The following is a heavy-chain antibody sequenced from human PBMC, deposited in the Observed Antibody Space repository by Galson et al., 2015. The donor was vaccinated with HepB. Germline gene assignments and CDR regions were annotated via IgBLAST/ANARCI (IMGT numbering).Heavy chain of an antibody. CDR2: IKQDGSEK. D-gene: IGHD3-10*01. CDR3: ARDSFSWFGELSDY. CDR1: GFTFSSYW. J-gene: IGHJ4*02. V-gene: IGHV3-7*03. Sequence: SLRLSCAASGFTFSSYWMSWVRQAPGKGLEWVANIKQDGSEKYYVDSVKGRFTISRDNAKNSLYLQMNSLRAEDTAVYYCARDSFSWFGELSDYWGQGTLVTVSS.